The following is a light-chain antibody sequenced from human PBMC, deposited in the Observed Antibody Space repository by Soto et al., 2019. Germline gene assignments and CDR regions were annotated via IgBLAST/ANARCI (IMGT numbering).Light chain of an antibody. CDR3: QQYGTSPWT. CDR2: AAS. Sequence: EIVLTQSPGTLSVSPGERATLSCRASQSVSNTYLAWYQQKPGQAPRLLIYAASNRATGIPDRVSGSGSVRDVTLTISRLEREDFAVYYCQQYGTSPWTFGQGTKVEIK. CDR1: QSVSNTY. J-gene: IGKJ1*01. V-gene: IGKV3-20*01.